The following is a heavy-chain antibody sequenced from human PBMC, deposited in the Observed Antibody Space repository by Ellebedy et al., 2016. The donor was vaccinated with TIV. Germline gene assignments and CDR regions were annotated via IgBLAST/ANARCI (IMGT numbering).Heavy chain of an antibody. CDR1: GFTFDDYT. CDR2: ISWDGGST. D-gene: IGHD4-23*01. V-gene: IGHV3-43*01. J-gene: IGHJ4*02. Sequence: GGSLRLXXAASGFTFDDYTMHWVRQAPGKGLEWVSLISWDGGSTYYADSVKGRFTISRDNSKNSLYLQMNSLRTEDTALYYCAKDTGINSPESYFDYWGQGTLVTVSS. CDR3: AKDTGINSPESYFDY.